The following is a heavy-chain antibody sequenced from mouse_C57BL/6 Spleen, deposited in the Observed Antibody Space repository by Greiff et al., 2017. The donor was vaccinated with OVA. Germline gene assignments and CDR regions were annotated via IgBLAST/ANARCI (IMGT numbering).Heavy chain of an antibody. V-gene: IGHV5-16*01. Sequence: EVHLVESEGGLVQPGSSMKLSCTASGFTFSDYYMAWVRQVPEKGLEWVANINYDGSSTYYLDSLKSRFIISRDNAKNILYLQMSSLKSEDTATYYCARGIYYDYDGYFDVWGTGTTVTVSS. D-gene: IGHD2-4*01. CDR2: INYDGSST. J-gene: IGHJ1*03. CDR1: GFTFSDYY. CDR3: ARGIYYDYDGYFDV.